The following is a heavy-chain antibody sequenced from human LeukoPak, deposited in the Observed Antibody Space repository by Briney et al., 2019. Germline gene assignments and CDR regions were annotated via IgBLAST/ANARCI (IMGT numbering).Heavy chain of an antibody. V-gene: IGHV1-69*13. Sequence: ASVKASCKASGGTFSSYAISWVRQAPGQGLEWMGGIIPIFGTANYAQKFQGRVTITADESTSTAYMELSSLRSEDTAVYYCAREDYDSSGYYSYPPDIWGQGTMVTVSS. CDR1: GGTFSSYA. CDR2: IIPIFGTA. J-gene: IGHJ3*02. D-gene: IGHD3-22*01. CDR3: AREDYDSSGYYSYPPDI.